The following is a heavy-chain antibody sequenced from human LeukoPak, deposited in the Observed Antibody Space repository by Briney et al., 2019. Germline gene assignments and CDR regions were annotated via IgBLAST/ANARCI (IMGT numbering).Heavy chain of an antibody. D-gene: IGHD4-17*01. Sequence: GGSLRLSCAASGFTFSSYAMSWVRQVPGKGLEWVSAISGSGGSTYYADSVKGRFTISRDNSKNTLYLQMNSLRAEDTAVYYCAKGEFYGDYVFDYWGQGTLVTVSS. CDR3: AKGEFYGDYVFDY. CDR2: ISGSGGST. V-gene: IGHV3-23*01. CDR1: GFTFSSYA. J-gene: IGHJ4*02.